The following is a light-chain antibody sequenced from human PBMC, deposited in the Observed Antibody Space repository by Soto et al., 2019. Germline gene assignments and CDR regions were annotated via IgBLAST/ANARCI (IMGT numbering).Light chain of an antibody. J-gene: IGKJ1*01. Sequence: IQITHSPSSLSASIVDRVMITCRASQSISNYLNWYQQKPGEAPKLLIYAASTLHTGVPSRFSGSGSGTDFTLTISSLQPEDFGTYYCQQSFSTPRTFGQGTKVDI. CDR2: AAS. CDR3: QQSFSTPRT. V-gene: IGKV1-39*01. CDR1: QSISNY.